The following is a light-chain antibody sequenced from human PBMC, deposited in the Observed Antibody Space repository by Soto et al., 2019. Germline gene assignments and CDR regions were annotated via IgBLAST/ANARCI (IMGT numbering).Light chain of an antibody. V-gene: IGKV1D-8*01. Sequence: VLESTQSPSLLSTSSGARGALLWRMSQGISSYLAWYQQKPGKAPELLIYAASTLQSGVPSRFSGSGSGTDFTLTISCLQSEDFATYYCQQYYSCPWTFGQGTKVDI. CDR1: QGISSY. CDR2: AAS. CDR3: QQYYSCPWT. J-gene: IGKJ1*01.